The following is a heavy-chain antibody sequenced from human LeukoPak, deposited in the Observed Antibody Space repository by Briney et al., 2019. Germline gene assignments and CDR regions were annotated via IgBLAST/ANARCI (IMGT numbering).Heavy chain of an antibody. D-gene: IGHD2-15*01. Sequence: SQTLSLTCAISGDSVSSNSAAWNWIRQSPSRGLEWLGRTYYRSKWYNDYAVSVKSRITINPDTSKNQFSLQLNSVTPEDTAVYYCAREGMVRYCSGGSCYLDIYGMDVWGQGTTVTVSS. CDR2: TYYRSKWYN. CDR1: GDSVSSNSAA. J-gene: IGHJ6*02. V-gene: IGHV6-1*01. CDR3: AREGMVRYCSGGSCYLDIYGMDV.